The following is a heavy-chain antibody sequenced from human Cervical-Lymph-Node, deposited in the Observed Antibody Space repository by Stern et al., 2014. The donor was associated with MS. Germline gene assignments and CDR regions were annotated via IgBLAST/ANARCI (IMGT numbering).Heavy chain of an antibody. V-gene: IGHV5-51*04. CDR1: GYSFTNYW. CDR2: INPVDSDP. D-gene: IGHD6-6*01. Sequence: EVQLVESGVEVKKPGESLKISCKGSGYSFTNYWIGWVRQMPGKGLEWMGIINPVDSDPRYSPSFQGQLTVSADKPTNTAYLQWSSLKTSDTAMYYCARHYSSSSSADYWGQGTLVTVSS. J-gene: IGHJ4*02. CDR3: ARHYSSSSSADY.